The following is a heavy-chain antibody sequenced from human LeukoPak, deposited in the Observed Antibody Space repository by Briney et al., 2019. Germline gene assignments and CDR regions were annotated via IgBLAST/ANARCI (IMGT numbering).Heavy chain of an antibody. J-gene: IGHJ1*01. D-gene: IGHD5-18*01. CDR1: GFTSSSYG. V-gene: IGHV3-23*01. CDR2: ISDSGGRT. Sequence: GGSLRLSCAASGFTSSSYGMTWVRQAPGKGLGWVSAISDSGGRTFYADSVKGRFTISRDNSKNTLYLQINSLRAGDTAVYYCAKDSYDDSIWGQGTLVTVSS. CDR3: AKDSYDDSI.